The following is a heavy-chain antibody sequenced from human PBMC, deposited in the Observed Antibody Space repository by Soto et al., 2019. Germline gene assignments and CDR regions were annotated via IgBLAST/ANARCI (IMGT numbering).Heavy chain of an antibody. Sequence: ASVKVSCKASGYTFTSYGISWVRQAPGQGLEWMGWISAYNGNRNYAQKLQGRVTMTTDTSTSTSNMELRSLRSDDTAVYYCARGPYNWNYRTVRSDAFDIWGQGTMVTVSS. CDR2: ISAYNGNR. CDR1: GYTFTSYG. D-gene: IGHD1-7*01. J-gene: IGHJ3*02. V-gene: IGHV1-18*04. CDR3: ARGPYNWNYRTVRSDAFDI.